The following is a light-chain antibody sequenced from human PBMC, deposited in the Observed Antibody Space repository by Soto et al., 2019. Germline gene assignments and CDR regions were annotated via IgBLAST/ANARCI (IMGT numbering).Light chain of an antibody. CDR3: PHSFSATGT. CDR2: AAS. J-gene: IGKJ1*01. V-gene: IGKV1-39*01. Sequence: DIKMTQSPSSLSASLGDRVTITCRASQSIRRYLNWYQQKPGKAPKLLIYAASSLQSGVPSRFSGSGSGTDFNLTISSLQPEDFAIYYCPHSFSATGTCGQGTKVDIK. CDR1: QSIRRY.